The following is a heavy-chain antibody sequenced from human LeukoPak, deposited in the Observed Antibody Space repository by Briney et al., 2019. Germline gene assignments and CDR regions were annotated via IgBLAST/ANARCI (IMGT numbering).Heavy chain of an antibody. D-gene: IGHD6-13*01. CDR3: ARAAAVSKMIDYYYGMDV. J-gene: IGHJ6*02. Sequence: GASVKVSCKASGGTFSSYAISWVRQAPGQGLEWMGRIIPILGIANYAQKFQGRVTITADKSTSTAYMELSSLRSEDTAVYYCARAAAVSKMIDYYYGMDVWGQGTTVTVPS. CDR1: GGTFSSYA. CDR2: IIPILGIA. V-gene: IGHV1-69*04.